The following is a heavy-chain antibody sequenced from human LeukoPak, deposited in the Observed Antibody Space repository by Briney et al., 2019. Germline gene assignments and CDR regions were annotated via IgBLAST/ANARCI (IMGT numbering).Heavy chain of an antibody. D-gene: IGHD3-10*01. V-gene: IGHV4-34*01. CDR3: ARGRYYYGSGSYIHNWFDP. Sequence: SESLSLTCAVYGGSFNGYYWSWIRQPPGKGLEWIGEINHSGSTNYNRSLKSRVTISVDTSKNQFSLKLSSVTAADTAVYYCARGRYYYGSGSYIHNWFDPWGQGTLVTASS. CDR2: INHSGST. J-gene: IGHJ5*02. CDR1: GGSFNGYY.